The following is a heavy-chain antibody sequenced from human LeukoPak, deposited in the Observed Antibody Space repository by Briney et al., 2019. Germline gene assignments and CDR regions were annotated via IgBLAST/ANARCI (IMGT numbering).Heavy chain of an antibody. CDR2: IKQDGSEK. CDR3: ATYVRGEFNY. V-gene: IGHV3-7*03. D-gene: IGHD3-10*01. CDR1: GFTFSSYW. Sequence: GGSLRLSCAASGFTFSSYWMSWVRQAPGKGLEWVANIKQDGSEKYYVDSVKGRFTISRDNSKNTLYLQLSSLRADDTAVYYCATYVRGEFNYWGQGTLVTVSS. J-gene: IGHJ4*02.